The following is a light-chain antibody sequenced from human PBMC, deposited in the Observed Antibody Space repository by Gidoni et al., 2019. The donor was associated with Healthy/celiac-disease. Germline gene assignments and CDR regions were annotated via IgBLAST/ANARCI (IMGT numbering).Light chain of an antibody. J-gene: IGKJ1*01. Sequence: DIQMTQSPSSLSASVGDRVTITCRASQSISSYLNWYQQKPEKAPKLLIYAASSLQSGVPSRFSGSGSGTDFTLTISSLQPEDFATYYCQQSYRAFGQGTKVEIK. CDR1: QSISSY. V-gene: IGKV1-39*01. CDR2: AAS. CDR3: QQSYRA.